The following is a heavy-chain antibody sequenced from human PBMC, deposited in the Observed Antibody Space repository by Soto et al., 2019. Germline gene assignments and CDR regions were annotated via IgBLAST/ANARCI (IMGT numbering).Heavy chain of an antibody. D-gene: IGHD2-2*02. CDR1: GFIFSGSA. CDR2: IRSRANNFAT. V-gene: IGHV3-73*01. J-gene: IGHJ6*02. CDR3: ARGQGAAIGDYYYHGMDV. Sequence: PGGSLRLACAASGFIFSGSAIQWVRQASGKGLEWVGRIRSRANNFATSSAASVKGRFTFSRDDSKNTAYLQMNTLKPEDTAVYYCARGQGAAIGDYYYHGMDVWGQGTTVTV.